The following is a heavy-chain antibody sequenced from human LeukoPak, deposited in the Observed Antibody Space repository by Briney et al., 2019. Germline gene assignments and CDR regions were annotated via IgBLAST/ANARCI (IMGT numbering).Heavy chain of an antibody. Sequence: SGTLSLTCAVSGGSISSSHWWSWVRQPPGKGLEWIGEIYHSGSTNYNPSLKSRVTISVDKSKNQFSLKLSSVTAADTAVYYCARVLFRGDTDAFDIWGQGTMVTVSS. J-gene: IGHJ3*02. CDR3: ARVLFRGDTDAFDI. CDR1: GGSISSSHW. D-gene: IGHD3-10*01. CDR2: IYHSGST. V-gene: IGHV4-4*02.